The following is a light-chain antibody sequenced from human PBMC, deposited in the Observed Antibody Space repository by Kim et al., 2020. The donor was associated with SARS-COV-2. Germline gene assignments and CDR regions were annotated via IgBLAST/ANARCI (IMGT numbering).Light chain of an antibody. J-gene: IGLJ1*01. CDR3: SSYARRKNYV. CDR1: SNDVGGYDY. CDR2: EVT. Sequence: QSALTQPPSASGSPGQSVTISCTGTSNDVGGYDYVSWYQQHPGKAPKLMIYEVTKRPSGVPDRFSGSKSGNTASLTVSGLQAEDEADYYCSSYARRKNYVFGPGTKVTVL. V-gene: IGLV2-8*01.